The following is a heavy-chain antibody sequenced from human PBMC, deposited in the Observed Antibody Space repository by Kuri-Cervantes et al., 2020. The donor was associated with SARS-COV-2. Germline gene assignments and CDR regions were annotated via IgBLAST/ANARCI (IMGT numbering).Heavy chain of an antibody. Sequence: ASVKVSCKASGYTFTGYYMHWVRQAPGQGLEWMGWINPNSGGTNYAQKFQGRVTMTRDTSISTAYMELSRLRSDGTAAYYCARVSSSSSPAFDIWGQGTMVTVSS. CDR1: GYTFTGYY. V-gene: IGHV1-2*02. D-gene: IGHD6-6*01. J-gene: IGHJ3*02. CDR3: ARVSSSSSPAFDI. CDR2: INPNSGGT.